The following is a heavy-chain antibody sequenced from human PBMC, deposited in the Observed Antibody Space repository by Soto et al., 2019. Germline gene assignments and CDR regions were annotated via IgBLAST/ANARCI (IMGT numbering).Heavy chain of an antibody. D-gene: IGHD5-12*01. Sequence: PSQTLSRTCVISGDSVSSISAAWTWIRQSPSRGLEWLGRTYYRSEWYNDYAESVKSRINIKPDTSRNQFSLQLTSVTPEDTAVYYCAREAWATLTTASAYGTEARRQGPPVTV. CDR3: AREAWATLTTASAYGTEA. CDR1: GDSVSSISAA. J-gene: IGHJ6*02. CDR2: TYYRSEWYN. V-gene: IGHV6-1*01.